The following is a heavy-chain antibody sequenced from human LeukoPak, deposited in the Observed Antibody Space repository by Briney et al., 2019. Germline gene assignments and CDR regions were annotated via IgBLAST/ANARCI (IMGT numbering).Heavy chain of an antibody. D-gene: IGHD3-16*01. V-gene: IGHV4-31*03. J-gene: IGHJ5*02. CDR1: GGSISSGGYY. Sequence: SQTLSLTCTVSGGSISSGGYYWSWIRQHPGKGLEWIGYIYYSGSTYYNPSLKSRVTISVDTSKNQFSLKLSSVTAADTAVYYCARDSLLTRTFDPRGQGTLVTVSS. CDR2: IYYSGST. CDR3: ARDSLLTRTFDP.